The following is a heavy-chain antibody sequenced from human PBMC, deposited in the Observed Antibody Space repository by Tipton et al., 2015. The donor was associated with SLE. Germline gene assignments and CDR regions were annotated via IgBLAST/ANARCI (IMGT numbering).Heavy chain of an antibody. D-gene: IGHD3-3*01. CDR3: AREHHPRITVFGADC. CDR2: IYYSGST. CDR1: GGSINNYY. J-gene: IGHJ4*02. V-gene: IGHV4-59*12. Sequence: TLSLTCTVSGGSINNYYWTWIRQPPGKGLEWIGYIYYSGSTSYNPSLKSRLTMSVDTSKNQFSLKLSSVTAADTAVYYCAREHHPRITVFGADCWGQGTLVTVPS.